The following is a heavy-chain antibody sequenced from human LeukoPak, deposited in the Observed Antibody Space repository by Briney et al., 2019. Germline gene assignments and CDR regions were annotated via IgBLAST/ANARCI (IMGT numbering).Heavy chain of an antibody. Sequence: ASVKVSCKASGYTFTGYYMHWVRQAPGQGLEWMGWINPNSGGTNYAQKFQGRVTMTRDTSISTAYMELSRLRSDDTAVYYCARYVRGSRGGWDILGFDPWGQGTLVTVS. V-gene: IGHV1-2*02. CDR2: INPNSGGT. D-gene: IGHD6-19*01. J-gene: IGHJ5*02. CDR3: ARYVRGSRGGWDILGFDP. CDR1: GYTFTGYY.